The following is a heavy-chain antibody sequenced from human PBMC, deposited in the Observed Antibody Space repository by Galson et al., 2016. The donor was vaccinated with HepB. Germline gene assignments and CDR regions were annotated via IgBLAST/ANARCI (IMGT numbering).Heavy chain of an antibody. CDR3: AKGLAYCSGTSCLSYSDSPGGGMDV. Sequence: SLRLSCAASGFSFNTYGMHWVRQAPGKGLEWVALIWYDGSKKYYVDSVKGRFTISRNNSQNTLYLQLNSLRVEDTAVYYCAKGLAYCSGTSCLSYSDSPGGGMDVWGQGTTVTVSS. CDR2: IWYDGSKK. D-gene: IGHD2-2*01. J-gene: IGHJ6*02. CDR1: GFSFNTYG. V-gene: IGHV3-33*06.